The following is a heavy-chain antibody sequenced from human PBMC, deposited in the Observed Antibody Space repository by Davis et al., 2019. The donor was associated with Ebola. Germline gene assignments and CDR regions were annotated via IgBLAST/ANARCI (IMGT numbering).Heavy chain of an antibody. J-gene: IGHJ4*02. V-gene: IGHV3-11*06. D-gene: IGHD4-23*01. CDR2: ISSSASYK. CDR3: AQQLGDYGGNALRY. CDR1: GFTFSVYY. Sequence: GGSLRLSCAASGFTFSVYYMSWIRQAPGKGPEWVSSISSSASYKNYADSVMGRFTIPRDDAKKSLYLQMDSLRAEDTAVYYCAQQLGDYGGNALRYWGQGTLVTVSS.